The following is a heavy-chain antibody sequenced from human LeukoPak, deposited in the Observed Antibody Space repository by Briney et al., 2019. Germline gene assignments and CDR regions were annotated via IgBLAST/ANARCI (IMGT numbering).Heavy chain of an antibody. V-gene: IGHV3-23*01. Sequence: PGGSLRLSCAASGFTFSSYAMSWVRQAPGKGLEWVSAISGSGGSTYYADSVKGRFTISRDNSKNTLYLQMNSLRAEDTAVYYCARGITIFGVAIAWYFDLWGRGTLVTVSS. CDR3: ARGITIFGVAIAWYFDL. CDR1: GFTFSSYA. J-gene: IGHJ2*01. D-gene: IGHD3-3*01. CDR2: ISGSGGST.